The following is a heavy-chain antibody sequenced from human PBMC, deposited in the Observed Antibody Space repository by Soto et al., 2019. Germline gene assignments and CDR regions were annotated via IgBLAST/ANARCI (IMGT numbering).Heavy chain of an antibody. CDR1: GITFTNYW. CDR2: VDSDGRGT. CDR3: GTVFEH. Sequence: EVQLVESGGGSVQPGGYLRLSCVDSGITFTNYWMHWVRQVPGKGLVWVARVDSDGRGTSYADFVKGRFTISRDNAKNTLYLQMNSLRVEDTAMYYCGTVFEHWGQGIPVTVSS. J-gene: IGHJ4*02. V-gene: IGHV3-74*01.